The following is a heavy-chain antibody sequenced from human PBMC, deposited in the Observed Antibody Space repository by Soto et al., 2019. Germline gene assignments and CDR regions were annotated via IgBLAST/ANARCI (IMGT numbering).Heavy chain of an antibody. V-gene: IGHV3-23*01. CDR3: TRASSDRNHMEV. CDR2: ITETGGDT. CDR1: GFTFGNFV. J-gene: IGHJ6*02. Sequence: GGSLRLSCAASGFTFGNFVMRWVRQTPGKGLEWASTITETGGDTYYTDSVKGRFTISRDNSKNTLYLQMTSLRAEDTALYYCTRASSDRNHMEVWGPGTTVTVSS.